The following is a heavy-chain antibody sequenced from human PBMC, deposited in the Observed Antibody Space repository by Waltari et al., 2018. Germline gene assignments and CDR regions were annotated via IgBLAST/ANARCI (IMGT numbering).Heavy chain of an antibody. Sequence: EVQLVESGGGLVQPGGSLRLSCAASGFNFNIHAMTWVRQAPGKGLEWVASIVGGDTYYADSGKGRFTVSRDNSKNTVYLQMNSLRAEDTAIYYCAKDSTPLNNIWDPFDSWGQGTLVTVSS. CDR2: SIVGGDT. V-gene: IGHV3-23*04. J-gene: IGHJ4*02. D-gene: IGHD3-16*01. CDR1: GFNFNIHA. CDR3: AKDSTPLNNIWDPFDS.